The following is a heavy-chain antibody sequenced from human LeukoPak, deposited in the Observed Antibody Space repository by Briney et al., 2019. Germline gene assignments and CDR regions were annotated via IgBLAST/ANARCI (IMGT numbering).Heavy chain of an antibody. J-gene: IGHJ4*02. CDR3: ARDLSRRITIFGVVAL. V-gene: IGHV1-2*06. CDR2: INPNSGGT. Sequence: GASVKVSCKASGYTFTGYYMHWVRQAPGQGLEWMGRINPNSGGTNYAQKFQGRVTMTRDTSISTAYMELSRLRSDDTAVYYCARDLSRRITIFGVVALWGQGTLVTVSS. D-gene: IGHD3-3*01. CDR1: GYTFTGYY.